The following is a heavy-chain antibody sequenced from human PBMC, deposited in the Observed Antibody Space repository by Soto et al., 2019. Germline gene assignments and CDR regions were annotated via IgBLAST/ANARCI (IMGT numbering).Heavy chain of an antibody. V-gene: IGHV4-30-2*01. CDR2: IYHSGST. D-gene: IGHD2-21*02. CDR1: GGSISSGGYS. CDR3: ARGSPVATDY. Sequence: QLQLQESGSGLVKPSQTLSLTCAVSGGSISSGGYSWSWIRQPPGKGLEWIGYIYHSGSTYYNPSLXSXAXTXXDRAKNQFSLKLSSVTAADTAVYYCARGSPVATDYWGQGTLVTVSS. J-gene: IGHJ4*02.